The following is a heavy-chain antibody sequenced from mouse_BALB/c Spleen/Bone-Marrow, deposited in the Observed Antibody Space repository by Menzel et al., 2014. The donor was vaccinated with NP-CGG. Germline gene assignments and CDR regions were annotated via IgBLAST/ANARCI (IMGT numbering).Heavy chain of an antibody. CDR1: GYTFTDYA. CDR2: INTYSGYA. V-gene: IGHV1-67*01. CDR3: ARDYGSSHFDH. J-gene: IGHJ2*01. Sequence: HVQLQQSGPELVRSGVSVKISCKGSGYTFTDYAMYWVKQSHARSLEWIGVINTYSGYANYYQKFKGKATMTVDKVSSTAYMELARLTSEDSAIYYCARDYGSSHFDHWGQGSTLTVST. D-gene: IGHD1-1*01.